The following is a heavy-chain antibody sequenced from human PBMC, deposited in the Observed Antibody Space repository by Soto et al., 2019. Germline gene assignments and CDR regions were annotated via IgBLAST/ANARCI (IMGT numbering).Heavy chain of an antibody. V-gene: IGHV3-23*01. J-gene: IGHJ6*02. D-gene: IGHD1-1*01. CDR3: WKSPDFYYCTMDV. CDR2: ITGSGTST. Sequence: HPGGSLRLSCAASGFTFSGYAMTWVRQAPGKGLEWVSSITGSGTSTYYADSVKGRFIISRDNSKNTVSLQMNSLRADDTAVYYLWKSPDFYYCTMDVWGQGTTVTVSS. CDR1: GFTFSGYA.